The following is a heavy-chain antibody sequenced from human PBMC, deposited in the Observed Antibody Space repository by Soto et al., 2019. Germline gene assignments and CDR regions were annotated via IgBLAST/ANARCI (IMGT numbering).Heavy chain of an antibody. V-gene: IGHV3-23*01. Sequence: GGSLRLSCAASGFTFSSYAMSWVRQAPGKGLEWVSAISGSGGSTYYADSVKGRLTISRDNSKNTLYLQMNSLRAEDTAVYYCAKDGSSDPQVRYYYYYMDVWGKGTTVTVSS. J-gene: IGHJ6*03. CDR1: GFTFSSYA. D-gene: IGHD1-26*01. CDR2: ISGSGGST. CDR3: AKDGSSDPQVRYYYYYMDV.